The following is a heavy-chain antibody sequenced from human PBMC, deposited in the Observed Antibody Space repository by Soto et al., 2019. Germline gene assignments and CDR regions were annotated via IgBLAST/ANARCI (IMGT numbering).Heavy chain of an antibody. J-gene: IGHJ6*03. Sequence: PSETLSVTCAVYGGSFSGDYWSWIRQPPGKGLEWIGEINHSGSTNYNPSLKSRVTISVDTSKNQFSLKPSSVTAADTAVYYCAREDIVVVPAAILGRYYYYYMDVWGKGTTVTVSS. V-gene: IGHV4-34*01. CDR1: GGSFSGDY. CDR2: INHSGST. D-gene: IGHD2-2*01. CDR3: AREDIVVVPAAILGRYYYYYMDV.